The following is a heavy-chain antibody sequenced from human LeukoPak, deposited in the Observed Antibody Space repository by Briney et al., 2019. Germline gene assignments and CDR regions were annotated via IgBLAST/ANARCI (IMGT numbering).Heavy chain of an antibody. CDR2: ISSSSSYI. J-gene: IGHJ4*02. CDR3: ARGAGSSWYLGYYFDY. V-gene: IGHV3-21*01. Sequence: GGSLRLSCAASGFTFSSYSMNCVRQAPGKGLEWVSSISSSSSYIYYADSVKGRFTISRDNAKNSLYLQMHRLRAEDTAVYYCARGAGSSWYLGYYFDYWGQGTLVTVSS. D-gene: IGHD6-13*01. CDR1: GFTFSSYS.